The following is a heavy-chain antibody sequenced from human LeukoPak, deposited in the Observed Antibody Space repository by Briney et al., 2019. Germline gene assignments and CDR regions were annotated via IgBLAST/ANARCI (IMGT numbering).Heavy chain of an antibody. J-gene: IGHJ6*03. Sequence: SETLSLTCTVSGGSITGYYWSWIRQPAGKGLEWIGRIYTSGSTNYNPSPKSRVTMSVDTSKNQFSLKLSSVTAADTAVYYCARGIVDTAMVKRSYYYYYYMDVWGKGTTVTVSS. CDR3: ARGIVDTAMVKRSYYYYYYMDV. CDR2: IYTSGST. D-gene: IGHD5-18*01. CDR1: GGSITGYY. V-gene: IGHV4-4*07.